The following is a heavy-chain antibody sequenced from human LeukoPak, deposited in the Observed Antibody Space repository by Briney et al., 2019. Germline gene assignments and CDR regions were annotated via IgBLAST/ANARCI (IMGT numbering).Heavy chain of an antibody. CDR3: ARNYYESSGYYPWNFDY. J-gene: IGHJ4*02. CDR1: GGSISSSSYW. Sequence: SETLSLTCTVSGGSISSSSYWWGWIRQPPGKGLEWIANIYYSGSTHYNPSRKSRVTISIEKSKNQYSLKLSSVTAADTAVYYCARNYYESSGYYPWNFDYWGQGTLVTVSS. V-gene: IGHV4-39*01. CDR2: IYYSGST. D-gene: IGHD3-22*01.